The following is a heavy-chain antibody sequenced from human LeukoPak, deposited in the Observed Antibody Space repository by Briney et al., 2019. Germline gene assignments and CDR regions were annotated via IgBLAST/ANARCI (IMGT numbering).Heavy chain of an antibody. D-gene: IGHD2-2*01. CDR2: ISGSGGST. CDR3: AREGTSWYYYYYYMDV. J-gene: IGHJ6*03. Sequence: PRGSLRLSCAASGFTFSSYAMSWVRQAPGKGLEWVSAISGSGGSTYYADSVKGRFTISRDNSKNTLYLQMNSLRAEDTAVYYCAREGTSWYYYYYYMDVWGKGTTVTVSS. CDR1: GFTFSSYA. V-gene: IGHV3-23*01.